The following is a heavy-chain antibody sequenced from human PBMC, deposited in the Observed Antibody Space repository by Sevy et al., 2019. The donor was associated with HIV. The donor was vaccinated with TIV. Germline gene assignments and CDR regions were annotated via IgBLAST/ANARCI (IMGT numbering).Heavy chain of an antibody. CDR3: AREGCTKPHDY. CDR2: LSFGWGEI. D-gene: IGHD2-8*01. J-gene: IGHJ4*02. V-gene: IGHV3-23*01. CDR1: EFTFSKYS. Sequence: GGSLRLSCAASEFTFSKYSMSWVRQPPGKGLEWVSTLSFGWGEINYADSVKGRFTISRDNSKSSVYLQMNNLRPEDTAVYYCAREGCTKPHDYWGQGTLVTVSS.